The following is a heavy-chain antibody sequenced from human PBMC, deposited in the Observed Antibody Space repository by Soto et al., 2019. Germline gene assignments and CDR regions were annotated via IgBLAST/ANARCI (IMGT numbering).Heavy chain of an antibody. D-gene: IGHD3-16*01. V-gene: IGHV3-23*01. J-gene: IGHJ4*02. Sequence: EVQLLESGGGLVQPGGSLRLSCAASGFTFSSYAMNWVRQAPGKGLEWVSAISGSGRSTYYAASVKGRFTISKDNSKNTRYLPINSLRAEDTAVYDCAKDRQGGGSHDYWGQGTLVTVSS. CDR3: AKDRQGGGSHDY. CDR2: ISGSGRST. CDR1: GFTFSSYA.